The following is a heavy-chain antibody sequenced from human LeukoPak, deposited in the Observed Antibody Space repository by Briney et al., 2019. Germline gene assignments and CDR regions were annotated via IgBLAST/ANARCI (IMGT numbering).Heavy chain of an antibody. D-gene: IGHD3-16*01. Sequence: SETLSLTCTVSGGSISSSSYYWGWIRQPPGKGLEWIGSIYYSGSTYYNPSLKSRVTISVDTSKNQFSLKLSSVTAADTAVYYCARELRGYYGMDVWGQGTTVTVSS. V-gene: IGHV4-39*07. CDR1: GGSISSSSYY. CDR2: IYYSGST. CDR3: ARELRGYYGMDV. J-gene: IGHJ6*02.